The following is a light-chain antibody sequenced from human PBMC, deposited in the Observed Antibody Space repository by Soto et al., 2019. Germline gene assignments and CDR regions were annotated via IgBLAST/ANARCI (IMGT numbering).Light chain of an antibody. CDR2: GAT. J-gene: IGKJ1*01. CDR3: QQYIDWPRT. CDR1: QSVANR. Sequence: EIVLTQSPGTLSLSPGERATLSCRASQSVANRLAWYQHTPGQAPRLLIYGATYRATGVPAKFSGSGSGTEFTLTITSLQSEDFALYYCQQYIDWPRTFGQGTKVDIK. V-gene: IGKV3-15*01.